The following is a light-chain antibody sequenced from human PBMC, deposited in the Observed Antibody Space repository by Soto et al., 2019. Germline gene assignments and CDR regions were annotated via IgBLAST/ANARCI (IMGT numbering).Light chain of an antibody. Sequence: EIVLTQSPGTLSLSPGERATLSCRASRSFASSYLAWYQQRPDQAPRLLIYGISTRATGIPARFSGSGSGTEFTLTISSLQSEDFAVYYCHQYNKWPLTFGGGTKVDIK. V-gene: IGKV3-15*01. CDR1: RSFASSY. J-gene: IGKJ4*01. CDR3: HQYNKWPLT. CDR2: GIS.